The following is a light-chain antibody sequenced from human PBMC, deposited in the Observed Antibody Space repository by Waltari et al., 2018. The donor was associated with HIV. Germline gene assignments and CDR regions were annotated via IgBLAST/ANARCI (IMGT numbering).Light chain of an antibody. Sequence: DIQMTQSPSTLSASVGDRVTITCRASQSISSWLAWYQQKPGKAPKLLIYKASSLESGVPSRFSNSGSGTEFTLTISSLQPDDFATYSCQQYNSYPYTFGQGTKLEIK. CDR2: KAS. J-gene: IGKJ2*01. V-gene: IGKV1-5*03. CDR3: QQYNSYPYT. CDR1: QSISSW.